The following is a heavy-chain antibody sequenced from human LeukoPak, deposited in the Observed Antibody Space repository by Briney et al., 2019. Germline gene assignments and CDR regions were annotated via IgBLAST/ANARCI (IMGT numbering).Heavy chain of an antibody. D-gene: IGHD6-13*01. CDR2: VITKSGNT. CDR1: VYSFTTYD. CDR3: ARGLEIDQQLVGGFDP. J-gene: IGHJ5*02. Sequence: GASVTVSCTTSVYSFTTYDINWVRQAPGQGLEWLGWVITKSGNTAYATKYQGRLTLTRNISISTGYMEMSNLRSDDTALYYCARGLEIDQQLVGGFDPWGQGALITASS. V-gene: IGHV1-8*01.